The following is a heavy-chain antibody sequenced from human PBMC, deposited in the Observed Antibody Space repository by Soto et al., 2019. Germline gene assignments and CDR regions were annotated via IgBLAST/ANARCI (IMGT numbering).Heavy chain of an antibody. V-gene: IGHV4-59*01. J-gene: IGHJ3*02. Sequence: PSETLSLSCTDSAGSISSYYWSLIRQLLGKGQEWIGYIYYSGSTNYNPSIKSRVTISVDTTKNQFSLNLSSVTAADKAVYYSEGLVGLKYSGYDVNAFDSWGKGTMVP. CDR2: IYYSGST. CDR3: EGLVGLKYSGYDVNAFDS. D-gene: IGHD5-12*01. CDR1: AGSISSYY.